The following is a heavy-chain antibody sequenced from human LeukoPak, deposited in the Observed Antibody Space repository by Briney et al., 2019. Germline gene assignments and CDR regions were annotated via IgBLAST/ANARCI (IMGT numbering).Heavy chain of an antibody. CDR3: ARGGVYDSLNFDY. CDR2: IYYSGST. CDR1: GGSISSYY. Sequence: SETLSLTCTVSGGSISSYYWSWIRQPPGKGLEWIGYIYYSGSTNYNPSLKSRVTISVDTSKNQFSLKLSSVTAADTAVYYCARGGVYDSLNFDYWGQGTLVTVSS. V-gene: IGHV4-59*01. J-gene: IGHJ4*02. D-gene: IGHD5/OR15-5a*01.